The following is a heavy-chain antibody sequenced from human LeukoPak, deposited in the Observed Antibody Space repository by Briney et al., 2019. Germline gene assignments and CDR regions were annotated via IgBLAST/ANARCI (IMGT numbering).Heavy chain of an antibody. J-gene: IGHJ5*02. CDR1: GGSISSSSYY. CDR3: ATLRYFDWSIGWFDP. Sequence: SETLSLTCTVSGGSISSSSYYWGWIRQPPGKGLEWIGSIYNSGSSYSNPSLKSRVTISVDTSKNQFSLKLSSVTAADTAVYYCATLRYFDWSIGWFDPWGQGTLVTVSS. CDR2: IYNSGSS. V-gene: IGHV4-39*07. D-gene: IGHD3-9*01.